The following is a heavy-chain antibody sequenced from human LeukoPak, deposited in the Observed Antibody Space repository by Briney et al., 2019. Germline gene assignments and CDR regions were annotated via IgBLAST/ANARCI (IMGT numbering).Heavy chain of an antibody. D-gene: IGHD3-22*01. CDR1: GFTFSSYS. CDR2: ISSSSSYI. J-gene: IGHJ4*02. Sequence: PGGSLRLSCAASGFTFSSYSMNWVRQAPGKGLEWVSSISSSSSYIYYADSVKGRFTISRDNSKNTLYLQMNSLRAEDTAVYYCAREGYYYDSSGYYYALDYWGQGTLVTVSS. V-gene: IGHV3-21*01. CDR3: AREGYYYDSSGYYYALDY.